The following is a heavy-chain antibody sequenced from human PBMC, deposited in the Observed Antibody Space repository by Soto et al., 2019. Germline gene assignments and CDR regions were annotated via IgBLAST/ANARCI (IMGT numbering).Heavy chain of an antibody. CDR2: ISSNGGST. J-gene: IGHJ4*02. D-gene: IGHD3-10*01. CDR3: VRALWFGGGYFDY. Sequence: GGSLRLSCSSSGFTFSSYAMHWVRQAPGKGLEYVSAISSNGGSTYYADSVKGRFTISRDNSKNTLYLQMSSLRAEDTAVYYCVRALWFGGGYFDYWGQGTLVTVSS. CDR1: GFTFSSYA. V-gene: IGHV3-64D*06.